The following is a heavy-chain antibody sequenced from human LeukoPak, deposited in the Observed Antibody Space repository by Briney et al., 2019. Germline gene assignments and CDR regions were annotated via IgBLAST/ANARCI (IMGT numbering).Heavy chain of an antibody. D-gene: IGHD1-26*01. CDR1: GFTFSSYA. Sequence: GGSLRLSCAASGFTFSSYAMHWVRQAPGKGLEWVAVISYDGSNKYYADSVEGRFTISRDNSKNTLYLQMNSLRAEDTAVYYCARGFSGSYIDYWGQGTLVTVSS. J-gene: IGHJ4*02. CDR3: ARGFSGSYIDY. CDR2: ISYDGSNK. V-gene: IGHV3-30-3*01.